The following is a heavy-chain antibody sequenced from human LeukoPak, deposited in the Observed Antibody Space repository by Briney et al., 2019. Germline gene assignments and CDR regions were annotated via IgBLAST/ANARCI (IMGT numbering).Heavy chain of an antibody. CDR1: GDSVSSNTAA. J-gene: IGHJ3*01. D-gene: IGHD6-19*01. CDR3: ARDQGYATGWSDAFDF. V-gene: IGHV6-1*01. CDR2: TYYRSKWYS. Sequence: SQTLSLTCAISGDSVSSNTAAWHWVRQSPSRGLEWLGRTYYRSKWYSDYAVSVKSRITINPDTSKNQVSLQLNSVTPEDTALYFCARDQGYATGWSDAFDFWGQGTMVTVSS.